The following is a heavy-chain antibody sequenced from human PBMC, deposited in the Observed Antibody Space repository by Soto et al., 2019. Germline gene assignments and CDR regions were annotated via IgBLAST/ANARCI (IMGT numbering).Heavy chain of an antibody. V-gene: IGHV3-23*01. CDR2: ISGSGGST. Sequence: EVQLLESGGGLVQPGGSLRLSCAASGFTFSSYAMSWVRQAPGKGLEWVSAISGSGGSTYYADSVKGRFTISRDNSKNTLYLQMNSLRAEDTAVYYCAKDGTYSSSWENWFDPWGQGTLVTVSS. CDR3: AKDGTYSSSWENWFDP. D-gene: IGHD6-13*01. CDR1: GFTFSSYA. J-gene: IGHJ5*02.